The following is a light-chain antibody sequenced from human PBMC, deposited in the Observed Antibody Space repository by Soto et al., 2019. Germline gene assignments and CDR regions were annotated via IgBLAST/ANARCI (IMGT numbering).Light chain of an antibody. J-gene: IGKJ5*01. CDR2: DAS. Sequence: DIQMTHSHSTLSAPVGDRVTITCRASQSITTWLAWYQQKPGKAPKLLIYDASNLEAGVPSRFRGSGSGTDFTFTISRLQPEDIATYYCQQYENLPTFGQGTRLEIK. CDR1: QSITTW. V-gene: IGKV1-33*01. CDR3: QQYENLPT.